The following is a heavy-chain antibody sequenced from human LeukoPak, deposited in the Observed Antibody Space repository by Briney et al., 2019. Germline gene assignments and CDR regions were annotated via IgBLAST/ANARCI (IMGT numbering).Heavy chain of an antibody. CDR1: GFTFSSYA. Sequence: PGGSLRLSCAASGFTFSSYAMSWVRQAPGKGLEWVSAISGSGGSTYYADSVKGRFTISRDNSKNTLYLQMSSLRAEDTAVYYCAKLILRYNWNGPEDYWGQGTLVTVSS. J-gene: IGHJ4*02. CDR3: AKLILRYNWNGPEDY. CDR2: ISGSGGST. V-gene: IGHV3-23*01. D-gene: IGHD1-20*01.